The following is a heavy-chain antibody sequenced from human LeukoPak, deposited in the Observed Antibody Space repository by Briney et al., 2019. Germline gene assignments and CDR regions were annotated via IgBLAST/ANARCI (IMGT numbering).Heavy chain of an antibody. CDR2: IYYSGST. CDR1: GGSISCGGYF. D-gene: IGHD3-22*01. V-gene: IGHV4-31*03. Sequence: SQTLSLTCTVSGGSISCGGYFWSWIRQHPGKGLEWIGYIYYSGSTYYNPSLKSRVTISVDTSKNQFSLKLSSVTAADTAVYYCTRDGPRSSGYPDTWGQGTLVTVSS. J-gene: IGHJ5*02. CDR3: TRDGPRSSGYPDT.